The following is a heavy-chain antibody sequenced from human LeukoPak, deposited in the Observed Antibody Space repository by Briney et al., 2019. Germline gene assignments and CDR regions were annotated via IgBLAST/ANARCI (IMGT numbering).Heavy chain of an antibody. J-gene: IGHJ4*02. Sequence: GGSLRLSCAASGFTFSDYYMSWIRQAPGKGLEWVSYISSSGSTLYYADSEKGRITISRDNAKNSLYLQMNSLRAEDTAVYYCARRRYNWNAIDYWGQGTLVTVS. CDR2: ISSSGSTL. CDR1: GFTFSDYY. V-gene: IGHV3-11*01. CDR3: ARRRYNWNAIDY. D-gene: IGHD1-20*01.